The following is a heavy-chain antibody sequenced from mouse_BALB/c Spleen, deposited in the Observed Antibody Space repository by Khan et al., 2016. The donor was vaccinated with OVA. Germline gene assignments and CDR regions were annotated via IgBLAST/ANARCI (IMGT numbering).Heavy chain of an antibody. V-gene: IGHV3-8*02. J-gene: IGHJ3*01. CDR1: GDSITSGY. Sequence: VQLKEPGPSLVQPSQTLSLTCSVTGDSITSGYWCWIRKFPGNKLEYMGYILYSGSTYYNPSLKSRISITRHTSQNQYYLQLNSVTTEDTATYYCARATYRYAFAYWGQGTLGTVSA. D-gene: IGHD2-14*01. CDR3: ARATYRYAFAY. CDR2: ILYSGST.